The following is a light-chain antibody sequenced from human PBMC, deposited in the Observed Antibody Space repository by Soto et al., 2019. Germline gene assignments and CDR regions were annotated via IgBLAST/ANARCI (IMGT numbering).Light chain of an antibody. CDR3: QQYDSTPFYT. J-gene: IGKJ2*01. V-gene: IGKV3-15*01. Sequence: EIVMTQSPATVSVSPGERVTLSCRASQSVSSNLAWYQQKPGQAPRLLIYGASTRATDIPVRFSGSGSGTEFTLTISSLQSEDFAVYYCQQYDSTPFYTFGQGTKLEIK. CDR1: QSVSSN. CDR2: GAS.